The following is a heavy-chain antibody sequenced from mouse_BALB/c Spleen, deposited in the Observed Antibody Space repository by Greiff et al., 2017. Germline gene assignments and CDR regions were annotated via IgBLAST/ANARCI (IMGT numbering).Heavy chain of an antibody. Sequence: DVKLVESGGGLVKPGGSLKLSCAASGFTFSSYAMSWVRQTPEKRLEWVASISSGGSTYYPDSVMGRFTISRDNARNILYLQMSSRRAEDTAMYYCARACSNGDAGYAMEYWGQGTSVTVAA. J-gene: IGHJ4*01. CDR1: GFTFSSYA. V-gene: IGHV5-6-5*01. CDR2: ISSGGST. CDR3: ARACSNGDAGYAMEY. D-gene: IGHD1-2*01.